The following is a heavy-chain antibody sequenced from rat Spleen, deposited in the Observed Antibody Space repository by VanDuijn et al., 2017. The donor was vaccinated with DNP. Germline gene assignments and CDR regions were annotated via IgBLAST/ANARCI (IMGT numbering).Heavy chain of an antibody. D-gene: IGHD3-8*01. CDR1: GFTFSDHN. CDR3: TSNPHIRTAAPFDY. Sequence: EVQLVESDGGLVQPGRSLKLSCAASGFTFSDHNMAWVRQAPKKGLEWVATIIYDGSRTYYRDSVKGRFSLSRDNAKSTLYLQVNSLRSEDTATYYCTSNPHIRTAAPFDYWGQGVMVTVSS. J-gene: IGHJ2*01. V-gene: IGHV5S10*01. CDR2: IIYDGSRT.